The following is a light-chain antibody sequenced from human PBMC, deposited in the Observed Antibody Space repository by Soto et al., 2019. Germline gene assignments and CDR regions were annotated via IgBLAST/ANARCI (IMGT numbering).Light chain of an antibody. CDR3: QQYKSYYPWT. V-gene: IGKV1-5*01. J-gene: IGKJ1*01. Sequence: DIRVTQSPPTLSASVGDRVTITCRASQTITTWMAWYQQKPGKAPKLLVYDASTLQSGVATRFSGSGSGTEFSLTIRSLQPDDFATYYCQQYKSYYPWTFGQGTKVDIK. CDR2: DAS. CDR1: QTITTW.